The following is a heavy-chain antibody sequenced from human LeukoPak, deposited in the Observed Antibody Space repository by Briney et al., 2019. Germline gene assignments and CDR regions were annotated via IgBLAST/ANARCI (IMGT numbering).Heavy chain of an antibody. CDR3: ARERGYDSSGYYHDAFDV. J-gene: IGHJ3*01. CDR1: GYTFTNYG. V-gene: IGHV1-18*01. Sequence: ASVKVSCEASGYTFTNYGISWVRQAPGQGLEWMGWISTYNGDTNYAQKLQGRVTMTTDTSTSTASMELRSLRSDDTAVYYCARERGYDSSGYYHDAFDVWGQGTMVTVSS. D-gene: IGHD3-22*01. CDR2: ISTYNGDT.